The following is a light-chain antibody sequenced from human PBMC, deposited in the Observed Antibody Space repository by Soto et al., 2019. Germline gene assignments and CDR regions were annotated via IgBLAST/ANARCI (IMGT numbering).Light chain of an antibody. Sequence: EIVLTQSPATLSLSPGERATLSCRASQSVGNNLAWYQQKPGQAPGLLIYEASTRATGIPARFSGSGSGTDFTLTISSLQPEDFATYYCQQSYSIPHTFGQGTKLEIK. CDR3: QQSYSIPHT. CDR1: QSVGNN. CDR2: EAS. V-gene: IGKV3-11*01. J-gene: IGKJ2*01.